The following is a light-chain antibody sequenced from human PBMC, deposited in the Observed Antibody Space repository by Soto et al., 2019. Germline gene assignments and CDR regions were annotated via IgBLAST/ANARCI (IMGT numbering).Light chain of an antibody. CDR3: AAWDGSLNNVL. CDR1: GSSIGTNT. CDR2: GDN. Sequence: QSVLTQPPSASGTPGQRVTISCSGSGSSIGTNTVNCYRQLPGTAPKLLIYGDNQRPSGVPDRFSGSKSGTSASLAISGLQSEDEADYYCAAWDGSLNNVLFGGGTKLTVL. J-gene: IGLJ2*01. V-gene: IGLV1-44*01.